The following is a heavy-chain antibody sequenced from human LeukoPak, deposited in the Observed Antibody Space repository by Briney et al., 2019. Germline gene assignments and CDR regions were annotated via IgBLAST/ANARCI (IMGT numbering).Heavy chain of an antibody. CDR3: ARKARAETMFSRFDP. D-gene: IGHD3-10*02. CDR1: GDSIRSSNW. Sequence: PSETLSLTCAVSGDSIRSSNWWNWVRQPPGKGLEWIGEIYHSGSTNYNPSLKSRVIISVDKSKNQFSLNLSSVTAADTAVYYCARKARAETMFSRFDPWGQGTLVTVSS. V-gene: IGHV4-4*02. CDR2: IYHSGST. J-gene: IGHJ5*02.